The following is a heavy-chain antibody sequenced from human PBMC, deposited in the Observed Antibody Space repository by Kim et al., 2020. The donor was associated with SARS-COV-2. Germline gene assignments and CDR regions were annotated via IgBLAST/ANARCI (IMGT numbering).Heavy chain of an antibody. Sequence: SETLSLTCAVYGGSFSGYYWSWIRQPPGKGLEWIGEINHSGSTNYNPSLKSRVTISVDTSKNQFSLKLSSVTAADTAVYYCARGNPGVVVGNNNQSKYRNKQRGGNDYWGQGTLVTVSS. CDR1: GGSFSGYY. V-gene: IGHV4-34*01. CDR3: ARGNPGVVVGNNNQSKYRNKQRGGNDY. J-gene: IGHJ4*02. D-gene: IGHD2-2*01. CDR2: INHSGST.